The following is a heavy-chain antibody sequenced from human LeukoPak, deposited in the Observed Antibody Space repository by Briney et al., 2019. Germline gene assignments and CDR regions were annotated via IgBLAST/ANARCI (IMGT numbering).Heavy chain of an antibody. CDR3: ASVYYYDSSGVFDY. D-gene: IGHD3-22*01. CDR2: IYYSGST. CDR1: GGSISSGGYY. V-gene: IGHV4-31*03. J-gene: IGHJ4*02. Sequence: SETLSLTCTVSGGSISSGGYYWSWIRQPPGKGLEWIGYIYYSGSTYYNPSLKSRVTISVDTSKNQFSLKLSSVTAAGTAVYYCASVYYYDSSGVFDYWGQGTLVTVSS.